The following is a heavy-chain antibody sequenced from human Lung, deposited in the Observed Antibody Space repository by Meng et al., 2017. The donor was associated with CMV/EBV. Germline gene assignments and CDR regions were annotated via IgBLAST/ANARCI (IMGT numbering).Heavy chain of an antibody. D-gene: IGHD6-19*01. J-gene: IGHJ4*02. CDR2: IYYTGRT. V-gene: IGHV4-39*07. CDR3: ARESSGWYGADY. Sequence: GSLRLSCTVSGGSVSHSGYYWGWIRQPPGKGLEWIATIYYTGRTYYNPSLKSRVTISVDTSKNQFSLKVNSVTAADTAVYYCARESSGWYGADYWGQGTLVTVSS. CDR1: GGSVSHSGYY.